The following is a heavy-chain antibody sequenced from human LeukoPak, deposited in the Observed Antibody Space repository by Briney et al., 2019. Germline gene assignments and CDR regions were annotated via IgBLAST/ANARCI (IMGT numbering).Heavy chain of an antibody. Sequence: KASETLSLTCTVSGGSISSGGYSWSWIRQPPGKGLEWIGYIYHSGSTYYNPSLKSRVTISVDRSKNQFSLKLSSVTAADTAVYYCARDFGYSYGHAFDIWGQGTMVTVSS. CDR2: IYHSGST. D-gene: IGHD5-18*01. CDR3: ARDFGYSYGHAFDI. V-gene: IGHV4-30-2*01. J-gene: IGHJ3*02. CDR1: GGSISSGGYS.